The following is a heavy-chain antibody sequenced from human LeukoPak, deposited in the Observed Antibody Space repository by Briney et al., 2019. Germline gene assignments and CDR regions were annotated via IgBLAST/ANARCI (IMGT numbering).Heavy chain of an antibody. CDR3: ARGGPYYYDSSGYLDY. J-gene: IGHJ4*02. D-gene: IGHD3-22*01. CDR2: IYYSGST. Sequence: SETLSFTCTVSGGSISSYYWSWIRQPPGKGLEWIGYIYYSGSTNYNPSLKSRVTISVDTSKNQFSLKLSSVTAADTAVYYCARGGPYYYDSSGYLDYWGQGTLVTVSS. V-gene: IGHV4-59*08. CDR1: GGSISSYY.